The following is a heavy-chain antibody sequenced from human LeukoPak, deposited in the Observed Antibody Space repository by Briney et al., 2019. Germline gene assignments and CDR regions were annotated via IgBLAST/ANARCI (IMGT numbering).Heavy chain of an antibody. D-gene: IGHD3-22*01. J-gene: IGHJ4*02. V-gene: IGHV4-4*02. CDR2: IYHSGST. CDR1: GGSISSSNW. CDR3: ARGDYYDSSGLLDY. Sequence: SETLSLTCAVSGGSISSSNWWSWVRQPPGKGLEWIGEIYHSGSTNYNPSLKSRVTISVDKSKNQFSLKLGSVTAADTAVYYCARGDYYDSSGLLDYWGQGTLVTVSS.